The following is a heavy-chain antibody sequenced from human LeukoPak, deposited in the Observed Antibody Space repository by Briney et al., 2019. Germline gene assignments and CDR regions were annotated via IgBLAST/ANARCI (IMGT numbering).Heavy chain of an antibody. J-gene: IGHJ4*02. CDR1: GFTFSSYS. D-gene: IGHD4-23*01. Sequence: GGSLRLSCAASGFTFSSYSMNWVRQAPGKGLEWVSSISSSSSYIYYADSVKGRFTISRDNAKNSLYLQMNSLRAEDTAVYYCARDFGGYYFDYWGQGTLVTVSS. CDR3: ARDFGGYYFDY. V-gene: IGHV3-21*01. CDR2: ISSSSSYI.